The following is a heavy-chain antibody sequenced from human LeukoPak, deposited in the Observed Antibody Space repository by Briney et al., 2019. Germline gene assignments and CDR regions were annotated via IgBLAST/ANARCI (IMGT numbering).Heavy chain of an antibody. CDR3: ATHRDGSGSYGFDFDY. J-gene: IGHJ4*02. V-gene: IGHV3-30*03. D-gene: IGHD3-10*01. Sequence: GRSLRLSCAASGFTFSSYGMHWVRQAPGKGLELVAVISYDGSNKYYADSVKGRFTISRDNSKNTLYLQMNSLRAEDTAVYYCATHRDGSGSYGFDFDYWGQGTLVTVSS. CDR1: GFTFSSYG. CDR2: ISYDGSNK.